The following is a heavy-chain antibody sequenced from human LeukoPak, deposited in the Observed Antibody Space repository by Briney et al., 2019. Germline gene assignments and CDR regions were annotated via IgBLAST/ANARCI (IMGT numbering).Heavy chain of an antibody. CDR1: GDSFTTYN. V-gene: IGHV1-2*02. CDR3: ARLLAYYGSSGDYAYYVDY. D-gene: IGHD3-22*01. CDR2: INPNSGGT. J-gene: IGHJ4*02. Sequence: ASVKVSCKPSGDSFTTYNMYGERQAPGQGLEWMGWINPNSGGTNYAQKFQGRVTMTRDTSISTAYMELSRLRSDDTAVYYCARLLAYYGSSGDYAYYVDYWCQGTLVTVSS.